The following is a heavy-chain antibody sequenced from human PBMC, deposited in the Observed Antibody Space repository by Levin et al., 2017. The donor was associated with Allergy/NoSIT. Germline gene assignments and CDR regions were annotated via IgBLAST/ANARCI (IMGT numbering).Heavy chain of an antibody. CDR2: IIPIFGTG. Sequence: SVKVSCKASGGTFSSYAISWVRQAPGQGLEWMGGIIPIFGTGNYAQKFQGRVTITADKSTSTAYMELSSLRSEDTAVYYCARDQACSGGSCYYGMDVWGQGTTVTVSS. V-gene: IGHV1-69*06. CDR1: GGTFSSYA. CDR3: ARDQACSGGSCYYGMDV. D-gene: IGHD2-15*01. J-gene: IGHJ6*02.